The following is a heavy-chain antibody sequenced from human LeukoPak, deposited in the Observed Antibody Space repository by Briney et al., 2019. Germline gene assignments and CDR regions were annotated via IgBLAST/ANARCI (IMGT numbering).Heavy chain of an antibody. CDR2: IGSAGDK. CDR1: RFVLSDYG. D-gene: IGHD3/OR15-3a*01. CDR3: VRAKRETSSRPWTSGMDV. J-gene: IGHJ6*02. V-gene: IGHV3-13*01. Sequence: PGGSLRLSCAASRFVLSDYGIHWVRQGIGKGLDWVSGIGSAGDKYYAGSERGRFTISRENAENFVYLQMNGLRAEDTAIYYCVRAKRETSSRPWTSGMDVWGQGTTVTVSS.